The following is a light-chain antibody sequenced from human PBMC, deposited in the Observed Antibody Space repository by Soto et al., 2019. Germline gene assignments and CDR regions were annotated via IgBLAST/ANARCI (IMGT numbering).Light chain of an antibody. J-gene: IGKJ3*01. CDR2: DAS. Sequence: EIVLTQSPATLSLSPGERATLSCRASQSVSSYLAWYQQKPGQAPRLLIYDASNRATGIPARFSGSAYGTAFTLTISCLLPEDCAVYYCQQRRNWPPFTCGPGTKVRIK. CDR3: QQRRNWPPFT. CDR1: QSVSSY. V-gene: IGKV3-11*01.